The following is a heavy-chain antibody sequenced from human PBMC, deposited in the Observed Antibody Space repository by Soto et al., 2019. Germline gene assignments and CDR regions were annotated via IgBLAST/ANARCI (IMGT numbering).Heavy chain of an antibody. V-gene: IGHV1-69*01. CDR2: IIPMYNSP. CDR1: GGTFTSYA. D-gene: IGHD1-1*01. Sequence: QVQLVQSGAEVQKPGSSVKVSCKASGGTFTSYAISWVRQAPGQGLEWMGGIIPMYNSPTYAQKFRGRLTXTXXGSXXTXXXXXGSLRPEDSAXYXXXXXXXXXXXXSXHSPQGYFXHXMDXWGPGTTVT. CDR3: XXXXXXXXXXSXHSPQGYFXHXMDX. J-gene: IGHJ6*02.